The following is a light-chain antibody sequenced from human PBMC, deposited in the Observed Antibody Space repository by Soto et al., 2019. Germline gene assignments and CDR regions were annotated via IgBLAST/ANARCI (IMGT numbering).Light chain of an antibody. CDR2: EVS. V-gene: IGLV2-8*01. Sequence: QSVLTQPPSASGSPGQSVTISCTGTSSDVGYDSVSWYQQHPGKAPKLMIYEVSKRPSGVPDRFSGSKSGNTASLTVSGLRAEDEADYYCSSYAGSDNGVFGGGTQLTVL. CDR1: SSDVGYDS. CDR3: SSYAGSDNGV. J-gene: IGLJ3*02.